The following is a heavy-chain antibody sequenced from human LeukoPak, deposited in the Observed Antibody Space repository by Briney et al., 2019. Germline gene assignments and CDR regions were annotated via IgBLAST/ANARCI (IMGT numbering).Heavy chain of an antibody. CDR1: GGSFSGYY. Sequence: SETLSLTCAVYGGSFSGYYWSWIRQPPGKGLEWIGEINHSGSTNYNPSLKSRVTISVDTSKNQFSLKLSSVTAADTAVYYCARQSSDYDFWSGYYRLGYYFDYWGQGTLVTVSS. CDR2: INHSGST. CDR3: ARQSSDYDFWSGYYRLGYYFDY. J-gene: IGHJ4*02. V-gene: IGHV4-34*01. D-gene: IGHD3-3*01.